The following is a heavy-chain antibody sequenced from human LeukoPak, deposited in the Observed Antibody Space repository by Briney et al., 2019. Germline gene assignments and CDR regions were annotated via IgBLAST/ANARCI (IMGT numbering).Heavy chain of an antibody. D-gene: IGHD1-26*01. CDR2: IGGSGDST. V-gene: IGHV3-23*01. CDR1: GFTFRSYA. Sequence: PSGGSLRLSCAASGFTFRSYAMSWVRQAPGKGLEWVSAIGGSGDSTYYAVSVKGRFTISRDNSKNTLYLQMNSLRAEDTAVYYCAKDLSGSSIERGYMDVWGKGTTVTVSS. J-gene: IGHJ6*03. CDR3: AKDLSGSSIERGYMDV.